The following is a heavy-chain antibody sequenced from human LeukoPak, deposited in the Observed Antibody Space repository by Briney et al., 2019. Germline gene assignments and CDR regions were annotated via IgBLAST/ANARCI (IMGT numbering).Heavy chain of an antibody. CDR2: ISTYNGDT. D-gene: IGHD2-2*02. V-gene: IGHV1-18*01. Sequence: ASVKVSCKASGHTFTNHGFSWVRQAPGQGLEWMGWISTYNGDTNYAQNLQCRVTMTTDTSTSTAYMEMRSLRSDDTAVYYCARDCSSTSCYNVYWGQGTLVTVSS. CDR3: ARDCSSTSCYNVY. CDR1: GHTFTNHG. J-gene: IGHJ4*02.